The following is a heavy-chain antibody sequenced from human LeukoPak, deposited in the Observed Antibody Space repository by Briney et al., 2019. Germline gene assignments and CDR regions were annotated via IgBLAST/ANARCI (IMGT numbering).Heavy chain of an antibody. D-gene: IGHD6-13*01. CDR2: IYHSGST. J-gene: IGHJ4*02. Sequence: SETLSLTCTVSGYSISSGYYWGWIRQPPGKGLEWIGSIYHSGSTNYNPSLKSRVTISVDTSKNQFSLKLSSVTAADTAVYYCARGRGSSWYMNYWGQGTLVTVSS. V-gene: IGHV4-38-2*02. CDR3: ARGRGSSWYMNY. CDR1: GYSISSGYY.